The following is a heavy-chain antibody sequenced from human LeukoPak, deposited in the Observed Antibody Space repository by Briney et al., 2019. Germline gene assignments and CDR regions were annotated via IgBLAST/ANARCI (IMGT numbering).Heavy chain of an antibody. CDR2: ISAYNGNT. D-gene: IGHD2-2*01. V-gene: IGHV1-18*01. J-gene: IGHJ4*02. CDR1: GYTFTSYG. Sequence: ASVKVSCKASGYTFTSYGIIWVRQAPGQGLEWMGWISAYNGNTNYAQKLQGRVTMTTDTSTSTAYMELRSLRSDDTAVYYCARYCSSTSCSTIDYWGQGTLVTVSS. CDR3: ARYCSSTSCSTIDY.